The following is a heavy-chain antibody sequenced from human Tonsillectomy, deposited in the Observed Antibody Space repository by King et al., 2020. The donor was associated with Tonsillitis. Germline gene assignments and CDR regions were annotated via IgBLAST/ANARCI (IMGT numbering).Heavy chain of an antibody. Sequence: VQLVQSGAEVKKPGSSVKVSCKASGGTFSSYAVSWVRQAPGHGLEWMGGIIPIFGTANYAQKFQGRVTITADESTSTASMELSSLRSEDTAVYYCARRETTVVTDHYYYYGMDVWGQGTTVTVSS. CDR1: GGTFSSYA. D-gene: IGHD4-23*01. CDR2: IIPIFGTA. J-gene: IGHJ6*02. CDR3: ARRETTVVTDHYYYYGMDV. V-gene: IGHV1-69*01.